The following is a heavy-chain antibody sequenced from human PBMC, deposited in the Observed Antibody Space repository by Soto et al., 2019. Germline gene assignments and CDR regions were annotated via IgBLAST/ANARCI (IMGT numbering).Heavy chain of an antibody. CDR2: IIPIFGTA. CDR1: GGTFSSYA. J-gene: IGHJ5*02. Sequence: SVKVSCKASGGTFSSYAISWVRQAPGQGLEWMGGIIPIFGTANYAQKFQGRVTITADESTSTAYMELSSLRSEDTAVYYCARDRVYYDSSGYYYKGRWFDPWGRGTLVTVSS. D-gene: IGHD3-22*01. CDR3: ARDRVYYDSSGYYYKGRWFDP. V-gene: IGHV1-69*13.